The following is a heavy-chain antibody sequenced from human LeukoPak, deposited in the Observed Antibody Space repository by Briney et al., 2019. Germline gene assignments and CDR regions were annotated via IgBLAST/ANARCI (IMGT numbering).Heavy chain of an antibody. D-gene: IGHD5-24*01. J-gene: IGHJ4*02. CDR2: INHSGST. CDR1: GGSFSGYY. V-gene: IGHV4-34*01. CDR3: ASGEMATFDY. Sequence: PSETLSLTCAVYGGSFSGYYWSWIRQPPGKGLEWIGEINHSGSTNYNPSLKSRVTISVDTSKNQFSLELSSVTAADTAVYYCASGEMATFDYWGQGTLVTVSS.